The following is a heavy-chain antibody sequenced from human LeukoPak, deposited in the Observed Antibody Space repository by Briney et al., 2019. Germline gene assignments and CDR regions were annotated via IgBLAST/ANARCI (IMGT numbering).Heavy chain of an antibody. Sequence: PGGSLRLSCAASGFTFSSYGMHWVRQGPGKGLVWVSRINTDGSSTSNADSVKGRFTISRDNAKNTLYLQMNSLRAEDTAVYYCARDYLCAFDIWGQGTMVTVSS. J-gene: IGHJ3*02. CDR1: GFTFSSYG. V-gene: IGHV3-74*01. CDR2: INTDGSST. D-gene: IGHD5-12*01. CDR3: ARDYLCAFDI.